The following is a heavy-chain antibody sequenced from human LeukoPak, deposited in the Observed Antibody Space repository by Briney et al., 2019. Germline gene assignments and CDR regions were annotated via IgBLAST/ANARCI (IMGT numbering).Heavy chain of an antibody. CDR1: GFTFSSYS. V-gene: IGHV3-21*01. CDR2: ISSSSSYI. J-gene: IGHJ4*02. Sequence: PGGSLRLSCAASGFTFSSYSMNWVRQAPGKGLEWVSSISSSSSYIYYADSVKGRFTISRDNAKNSLYLQMNSLRAEDTAVYYCARDHFVVVPAANYEFDYWGQGTLATVSS. D-gene: IGHD2-2*01. CDR3: ARDHFVVVPAANYEFDY.